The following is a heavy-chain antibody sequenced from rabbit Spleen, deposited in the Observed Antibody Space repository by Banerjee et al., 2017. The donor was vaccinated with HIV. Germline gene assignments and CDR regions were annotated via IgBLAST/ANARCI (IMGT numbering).Heavy chain of an antibody. D-gene: IGHD8-1*01. CDR1: GFSFNSGYD. Sequence: QSLEESGGGLVKPGASLTLTCKASGFSFNSGYDMCWVRQAPGKGLEWVACAYAGSSGSTYSATWAKGRFTISKTSSTTVTLQMTSLTAADTATYFCARDTGSGDFRLTRMDLWGPGTLVTVS. J-gene: IGHJ6*01. CDR3: ARDTGSGDFRLTRMDL. V-gene: IGHV1S40*01. CDR2: AYAGSSGST.